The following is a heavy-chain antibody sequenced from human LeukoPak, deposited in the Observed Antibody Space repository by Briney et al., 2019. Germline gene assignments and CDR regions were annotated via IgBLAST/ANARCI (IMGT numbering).Heavy chain of an antibody. CDR1: GGSFSGYY. D-gene: IGHD3-10*01. J-gene: IGHJ6*02. CDR3: ARANTYGSGRNGYYYYGMDV. CDR2: INHSGST. Sequence: SETLSLTCAVYGGSFSGYYWSWIRQPPGKGLEWIGEINHSGSTNYNPSFKSRVTISVDTSKNQFSLKLSSVTAADTAVYYCARANTYGSGRNGYYYYGMDVWGQGTTVTVSS. V-gene: IGHV4-34*01.